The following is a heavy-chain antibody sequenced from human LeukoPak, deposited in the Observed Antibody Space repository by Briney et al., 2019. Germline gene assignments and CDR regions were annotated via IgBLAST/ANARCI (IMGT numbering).Heavy chain of an antibody. D-gene: IGHD2-2*02. CDR1: RFTFSSYA. J-gene: IGHJ5*02. CDR2: ISGSGNST. V-gene: IGHV3-23*01. CDR3: AKGPYCSSTSCYTVGVFDP. Sequence: GGSLRPSCAASRFTFSSYAMSWVRQAPGKGLEWVSSISGSGNSTYYADSVKGRFTISRDNSKNTLYLQMNSLRAEDTAVYYCAKGPYCSSTSCYTVGVFDPWGQGTLVTVSS.